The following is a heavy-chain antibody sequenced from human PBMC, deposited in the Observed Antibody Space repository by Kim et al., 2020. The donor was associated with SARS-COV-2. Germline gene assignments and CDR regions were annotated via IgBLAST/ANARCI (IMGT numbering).Heavy chain of an antibody. V-gene: IGHV3-23*01. CDR2: ISGSGVNT. CDR3: AKSGGDSSGWFTYFYYGVDV. J-gene: IGHJ6*02. CDR1: GFTFYNYA. Sequence: GGSLRLSCAASGFTFYNYAMNWVRQAPGEGLECVATISGSGVNTHYADSVKGRFTISRDNSKATLYLQMNSLRVEDTAIYYCAKSGGDSSGWFTYFYYGVDVWGQGTTVTVSS. D-gene: IGHD6-19*01.